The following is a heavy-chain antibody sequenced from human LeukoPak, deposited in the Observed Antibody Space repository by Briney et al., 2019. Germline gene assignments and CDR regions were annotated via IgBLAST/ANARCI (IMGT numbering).Heavy chain of an antibody. Sequence: SETLSLTCTVSGGSISSGGYYWSWIRQHPGKGLEWIGYIYYSGSTYYNPSLKSRVTISVDTSKNQFSLKLSSVTAADTAAYYCARGGCSSTSCHPRFNWFDPWGQGTLVTVSS. CDR1: GGSISSGGYY. V-gene: IGHV4-31*03. D-gene: IGHD2-2*01. J-gene: IGHJ5*02. CDR2: IYYSGST. CDR3: ARGGCSSTSCHPRFNWFDP.